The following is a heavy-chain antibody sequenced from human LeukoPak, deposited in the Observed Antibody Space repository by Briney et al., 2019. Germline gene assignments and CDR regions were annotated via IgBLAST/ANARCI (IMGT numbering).Heavy chain of an antibody. CDR1: GFTLSSYA. J-gene: IGHJ6*03. V-gene: IGHV3-23*01. CDR3: ARDYSGSYLGYYYYYMDV. D-gene: IGHD1-26*01. Sequence: PGGSLRLSCAASGFTLSSYAMSWVRQAPGKGLEWVSAINDRGDHTYYTDSVRGRFTISRDHSKSTLYLQMNSLRAEDTAVYYCARDYSGSYLGYYYYYMDVWGKGTTVTVSS. CDR2: INDRGDHT.